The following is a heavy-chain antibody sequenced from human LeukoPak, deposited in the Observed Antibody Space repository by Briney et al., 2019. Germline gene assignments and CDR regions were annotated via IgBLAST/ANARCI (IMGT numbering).Heavy chain of an antibody. CDR3: GRVSGRGYSSSWYSGY. D-gene: IGHD6-13*01. J-gene: IGHJ4*02. CDR1: GYTFTSYG. Sequence: ASVKVSCKASGYTFTSYGISWVRQAPGQGLEWMGWISAYNGNTNYAQKLQGRVTMTTDTSTSTAYMELRSLRSDDTAVYYCGRVSGRGYSSSWYSGYWGQGTLVTVSS. V-gene: IGHV1-18*01. CDR2: ISAYNGNT.